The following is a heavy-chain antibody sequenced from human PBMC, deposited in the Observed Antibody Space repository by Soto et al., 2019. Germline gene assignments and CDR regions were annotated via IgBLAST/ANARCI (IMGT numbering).Heavy chain of an antibody. CDR1: GGSISSGGYY. Sequence: PSETLSLTCTVSGGSISSGGYYWSWIRQHPGKGLEWIGYIYYSGSTYYNPSLKSRVTISVDTSKNQFSLKLSSVTAADTAVYYCAREENGDTLFPNWFDPWGQGTLVTVSS. V-gene: IGHV4-31*03. D-gene: IGHD2-21*01. J-gene: IGHJ5*02. CDR2: IYYSGST. CDR3: AREENGDTLFPNWFDP.